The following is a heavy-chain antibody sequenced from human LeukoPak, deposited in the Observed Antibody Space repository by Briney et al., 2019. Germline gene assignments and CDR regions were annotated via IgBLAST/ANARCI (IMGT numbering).Heavy chain of an antibody. CDR3: ARSEHSSSSFDY. CDR2: ISSSSTHI. CDR1: GFTLSCYR. D-gene: IGHD6-6*01. Sequence: GGALRLSCAASGFTLSCYRMNWVRQAPGKGLEWVSYISSSSTHIYYADSVKGRFTISRDNARNSLYLQMNSLRAEDTAIYYCARSEHSSSSFDYWGQGTLVTVSS. V-gene: IGHV3-21*01. J-gene: IGHJ4*02.